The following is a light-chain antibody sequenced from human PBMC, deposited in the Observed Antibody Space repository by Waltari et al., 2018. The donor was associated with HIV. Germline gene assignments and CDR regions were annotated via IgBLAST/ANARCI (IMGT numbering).Light chain of an antibody. CDR1: SSNIGSNY. Sequence: QSVLTQPPSASGTPGQRVSISCSGSSSNIGSNYVYWYQQLPGTAPKLLMYRNDERPSGVRDRVSGSKSGTSASLAISGLRSEDEADYYCAAWDNSLSAWVFGGGTKLTVL. CDR3: AAWDNSLSAWV. J-gene: IGLJ3*02. V-gene: IGLV1-47*01. CDR2: RND.